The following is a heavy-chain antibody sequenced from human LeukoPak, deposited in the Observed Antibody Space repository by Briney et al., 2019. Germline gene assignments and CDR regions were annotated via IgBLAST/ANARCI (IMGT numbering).Heavy chain of an antibody. CDR2: ISGSGGST. CDR1: GFTFSSYG. CDR3: AKDASSSWRWGAFDI. Sequence: GGSLRLSCAASGFTFSSYGMSWVRQAPRKGLEWVSAISGSGGSTYYADSVKGRFTISRDSSKNTLYLQMNSLGAEDTAVYYCAKDASSSWRWGAFDIWGQGTMVTVSS. D-gene: IGHD6-13*01. J-gene: IGHJ3*02. V-gene: IGHV3-23*01.